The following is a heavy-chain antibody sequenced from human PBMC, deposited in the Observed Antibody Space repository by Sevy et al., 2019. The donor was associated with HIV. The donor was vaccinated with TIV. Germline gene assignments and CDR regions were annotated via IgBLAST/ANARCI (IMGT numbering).Heavy chain of an antibody. V-gene: IGHV3-33*01. J-gene: IGHJ6*02. CDR1: GFTFSSYG. CDR2: IWYDGSNK. CDR3: ARLKEDYYYYYGMDV. Sequence: GGSLRLSCAASGFTFSSYGMHWVRQAPGKGLEWVAVIWYDGSNKYYADSVKGRFTISRDNSKNTLYLQMNSLRAEDTDVYYCARLKEDYYYYYGMDVWGQGTTVTVSS.